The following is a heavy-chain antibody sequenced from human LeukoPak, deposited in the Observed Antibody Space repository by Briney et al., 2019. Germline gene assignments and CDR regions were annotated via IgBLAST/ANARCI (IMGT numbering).Heavy chain of an antibody. Sequence: LSGGSLRLSCAASGFTFSSYWMSWVRRAPGRGLEGVANIKQDGSEKYYVDSVKGRFTISRDNAKNSLYLQMNSLRAEDTAVYYCARDWSTAMVTGGDFDYWGQGTLVTVSS. J-gene: IGHJ4*02. D-gene: IGHD5-18*01. CDR1: GFTFSSYW. CDR3: ARDWSTAMVTGGDFDY. V-gene: IGHV3-7*01. CDR2: IKQDGSEK.